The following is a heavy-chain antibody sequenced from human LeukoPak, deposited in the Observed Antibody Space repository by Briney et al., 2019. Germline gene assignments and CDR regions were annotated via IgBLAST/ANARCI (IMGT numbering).Heavy chain of an antibody. CDR3: ARAAGGSVERYGGYVGY. V-gene: IGHV1-18*01. D-gene: IGHD5-12*01. J-gene: IGHJ4*02. Sequence: ASVKVSCKASGYTFTNYGITWVQQAPGQGLEWMGWISAYHGNTNYVQRLQGRVTMTTDTSTSTAYMELRSLRSDDTAVYYCARAAGGSVERYGGYVGYWGQGTLVTVSS. CDR2: ISAYHGNT. CDR1: GYTFTNYG.